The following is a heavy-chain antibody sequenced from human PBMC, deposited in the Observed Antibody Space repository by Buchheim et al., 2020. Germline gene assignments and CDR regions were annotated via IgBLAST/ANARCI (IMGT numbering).Heavy chain of an antibody. CDR1: GVSINTGTFY. Sequence: QVQLQESGPGLVKPSQTLSLTCTVSGVSINTGTFYWSWIRQHPGKGLEWIGYVYYTGRAYSNPSLKSRVSMSVDTSPNRFSLNLASVTAADTAVYYCARDRGAHDFGPIDYWGQGAL. J-gene: IGHJ4*02. D-gene: IGHD4-17*01. V-gene: IGHV4-31*03. CDR2: VYYTGRA. CDR3: ARDRGAHDFGPIDY.